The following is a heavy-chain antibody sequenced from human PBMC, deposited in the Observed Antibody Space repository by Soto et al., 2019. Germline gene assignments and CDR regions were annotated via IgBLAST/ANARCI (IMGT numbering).Heavy chain of an antibody. Sequence: GGSLRLSCAASGFTFSSYAMSWVRQAPGKGLEWVSAISGSGGSTYYADSVKGRFTISRDNSKNTLYLQMNSLRAEDTAVYYCAKDQANYDILTGYYSYYYYGMDVWGQGTTVTVSS. CDR1: GFTFSSYA. CDR3: AKDQANYDILTGYYSYYYYGMDV. V-gene: IGHV3-23*01. CDR2: ISGSGGST. D-gene: IGHD3-9*01. J-gene: IGHJ6*02.